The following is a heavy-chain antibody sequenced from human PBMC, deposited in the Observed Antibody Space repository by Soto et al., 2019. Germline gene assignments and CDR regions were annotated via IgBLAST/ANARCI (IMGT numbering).Heavy chain of an antibody. CDR2: IGWNSGSL. D-gene: IGHD3-3*01. Sequence: GGSLRLSCAASGFIFDDFAMHWVRQAPGKGLEWVSGIGWNSGSLDYADSVKGRFTISRDNAKNSLYLQMNSLRPEDTALYYCAKDGHTVFGVVEYYFDYWGQGTLVTVSS. J-gene: IGHJ4*02. CDR3: AKDGHTVFGVVEYYFDY. CDR1: GFIFDDFA. V-gene: IGHV3-9*01.